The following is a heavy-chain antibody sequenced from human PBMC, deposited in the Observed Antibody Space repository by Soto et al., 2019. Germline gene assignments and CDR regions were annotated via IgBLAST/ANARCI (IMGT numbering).Heavy chain of an antibody. J-gene: IGHJ6*02. CDR3: ARVAYGDYGVDV. D-gene: IGHD4-17*01. Sequence: QVQLVQSGAEVKKPGSSVKVSCKASGDTFSRYAISWVRQAPGQGLEWMGGIIPTFGTPNYAQKFQGRVTIIADEYTSTVYMEVSSLTSEDTAMYYCARVAYGDYGVDVWGQGTTVTVSS. CDR1: GDTFSRYA. V-gene: IGHV1-69*01. CDR2: IIPTFGTP.